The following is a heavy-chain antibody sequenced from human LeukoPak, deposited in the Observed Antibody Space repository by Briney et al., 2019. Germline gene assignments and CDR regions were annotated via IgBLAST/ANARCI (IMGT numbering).Heavy chain of an antibody. CDR2: IRYDGSNK. CDR3: ARDPNGDYIGAFEI. Sequence: GGSLRLSCAASGFTFSSYGMHWVRQAPGKGLEWVAFIRYDGSNKYYADSVKGRFTISRDNSKNTLYLQLNSLRVEDTAVYYCARDPNGDYIGAFEIWGQGTMVTVSS. J-gene: IGHJ3*02. V-gene: IGHV3-30*02. D-gene: IGHD4-17*01. CDR1: GFTFSSYG.